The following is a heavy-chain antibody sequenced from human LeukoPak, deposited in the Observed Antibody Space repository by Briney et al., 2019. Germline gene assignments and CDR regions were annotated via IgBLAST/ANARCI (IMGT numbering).Heavy chain of an antibody. V-gene: IGHV4-61*02. CDR3: ARQEGMIQLWLGPFDY. J-gene: IGHJ4*02. Sequence: SETLSLTCTVSGGSISSGSYYWSWIRQPAGKGLEWIGRIYTSGSTNYNPSLKSRVTMSVDTSKNQFSLKLSSVTAADTAVYYCARQEGMIQLWLGPFDYWGQGTLVTVTS. CDR2: IYTSGST. D-gene: IGHD5-18*01. CDR1: GGSISSGSYY.